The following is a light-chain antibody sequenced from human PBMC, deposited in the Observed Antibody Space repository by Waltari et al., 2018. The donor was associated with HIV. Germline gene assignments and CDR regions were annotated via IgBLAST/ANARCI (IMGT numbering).Light chain of an antibody. Sequence: IQMTQSPSSLSASVGDRVTITCQASQDSGNYLNWYQHKPGKAPNLLIYDVSNVETGVPSRCSGSGSRTYITLTISSLQPEDIAIYYCQQYASLPITFGQGTRLDIK. CDR1: QDSGNY. J-gene: IGKJ5*01. V-gene: IGKV1-33*01. CDR3: QQYASLPIT. CDR2: DVS.